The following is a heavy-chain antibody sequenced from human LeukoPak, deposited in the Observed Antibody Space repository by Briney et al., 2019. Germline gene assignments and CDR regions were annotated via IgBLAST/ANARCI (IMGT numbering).Heavy chain of an antibody. CDR3: AKGRDTIIWGPFDY. CDR1: EFTFSSYA. D-gene: IGHD3-16*01. CDR2: ISSGGGST. V-gene: IGHV3-23*01. J-gene: IGHJ4*02. Sequence: GGSLRLSCAASEFTFSSYAMSWVRQAPGKGLEWVSAISSGGGSTYYADSVTGRFTISRDNSKNTLILQMNSLRAEDTAVYYCAKGRDTIIWGPFDYWGQGTLVTVFS.